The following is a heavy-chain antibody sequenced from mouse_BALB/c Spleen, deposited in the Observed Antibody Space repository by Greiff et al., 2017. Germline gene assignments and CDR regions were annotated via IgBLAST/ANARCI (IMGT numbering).Heavy chain of an antibody. CDR3: ARDKGDGFAY. CDR2: IRNKANGYTI. J-gene: IGHJ3*01. Sequence: EVMLVESGGGLVQPGGSLRLSCATSGFTFTDYYMNWVRQPPGKALEWLGFIRNKANGYTIEYSASVKGRFTISRDNSQSILYLQMNTLRAEDSATYYCARDKGDGFAYWGQGTLVTVSA. V-gene: IGHV7-3*02. CDR1: GFTFTDYY. D-gene: IGHD3-3*01.